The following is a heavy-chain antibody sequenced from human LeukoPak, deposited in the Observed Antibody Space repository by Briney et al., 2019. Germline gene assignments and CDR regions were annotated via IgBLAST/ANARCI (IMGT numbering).Heavy chain of an antibody. CDR3: ARDLTPGESGYDLMLNSDDAFDI. J-gene: IGHJ3*02. D-gene: IGHD5-12*01. Sequence: PGGSLRLSCAASGFTFSDYYMSWIRQAPGKGLEWVSYISSSGSTIYYADSVKGRFTISRDNAKNSLYLQMNSLRAEDTAVYYCARDLTPGESGYDLMLNSDDAFDIWGQGTMVTVSS. CDR1: GFTFSDYY. V-gene: IGHV3-11*01. CDR2: ISSSGSTI.